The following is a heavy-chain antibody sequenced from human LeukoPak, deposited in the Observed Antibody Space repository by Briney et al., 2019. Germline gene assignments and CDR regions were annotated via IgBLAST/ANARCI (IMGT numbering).Heavy chain of an antibody. CDR3: ARRPSSQLPLDY. CDR1: GGSLSSYY. Sequence: PSETLSLTCTVSGGSLSSYYWSWLRQPPGKGLEWIGYIYYSGSTNYNPSLKSRVTISVDTPKNQFSLRLSSVTAADTAVYYCARRPSSQLPLDYWGQGTLVTVSS. D-gene: IGHD2-2*01. V-gene: IGHV4-59*01. J-gene: IGHJ4*02. CDR2: IYYSGST.